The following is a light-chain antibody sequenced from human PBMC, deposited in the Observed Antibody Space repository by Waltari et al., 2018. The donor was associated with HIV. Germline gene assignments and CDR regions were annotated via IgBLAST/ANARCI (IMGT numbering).Light chain of an antibody. J-gene: IGKJ2*03. CDR2: GAS. CDR1: QSVSSSY. V-gene: IGKV3-20*01. Sequence: EIVLTQSPGTLSLSPGERAPLSYRASQSVSSSYLAWYQQKPGQAPRLLIYGASSRATGIPDRFSGSGSGTDFTLTISRLEPEDFAVYYCQQYGSSPPYSFGQGTKLEIK. CDR3: QQYGSSPPYS.